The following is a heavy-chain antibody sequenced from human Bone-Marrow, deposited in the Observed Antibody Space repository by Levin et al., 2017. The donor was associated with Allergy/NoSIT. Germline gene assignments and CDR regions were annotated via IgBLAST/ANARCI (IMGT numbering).Heavy chain of an antibody. Sequence: GASVKVSCKASGGTFSSYAISWVRQAPGQGLEWMGGIIPIFGTANYAQKFQGRVTITADESTSTAYMELSSLRSEDTAVYYCARDGEGSAAGYYGMDVWGQGTTVTVSS. CDR1: GGTFSSYA. D-gene: IGHD6-13*01. J-gene: IGHJ6*02. CDR3: ARDGEGSAAGYYGMDV. CDR2: IIPIFGTA. V-gene: IGHV1-69*13.